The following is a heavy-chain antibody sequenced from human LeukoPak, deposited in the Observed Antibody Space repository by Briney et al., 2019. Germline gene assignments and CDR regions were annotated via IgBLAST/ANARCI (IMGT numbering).Heavy chain of an antibody. D-gene: IGHD3-22*01. V-gene: IGHV3-48*03. CDR1: GFTLSSYE. CDR2: ISSSGSTK. J-gene: IGHJ4*02. Sequence: GGSLRLSCAASGFTLSSYEMNWVRQAPGKGLEWVSYISSSGSTKYYADSVKGRFTISRDNAKNSLYLQMNSLRAEDTAVYYCVRDWGYDSSGYWQKYFDTWGQGTLVTVSS. CDR3: VRDWGYDSSGYWQKYFDT.